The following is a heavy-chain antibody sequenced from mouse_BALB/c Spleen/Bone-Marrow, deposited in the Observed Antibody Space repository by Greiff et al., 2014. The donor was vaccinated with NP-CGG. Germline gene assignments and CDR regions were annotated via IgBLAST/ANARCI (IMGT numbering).Heavy chain of an antibody. CDR3: ARRDWDAFAY. CDR1: GYSITSDYA. V-gene: IGHV3-2*02. D-gene: IGHD4-1*01. J-gene: IGHJ3*01. CDR2: ISYSGST. Sequence: EVQGVESGPGLVKPSQSLSLTCTVTGYSITSDYAWNWIRQFPGNKLEWMSYISYSGSTSYNPSLKSRISITRDTSKNQFFLQLNSVTTEDTATYYCARRDWDAFAYWGQGTLVTVSA.